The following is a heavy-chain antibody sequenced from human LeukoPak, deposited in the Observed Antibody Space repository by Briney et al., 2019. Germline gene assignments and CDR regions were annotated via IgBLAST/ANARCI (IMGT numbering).Heavy chain of an antibody. Sequence: PSETLSLTCTVSGGSISSYYWSWIQQPPGKGLEWIGYIYYSGSTNYNPSLKSRVTISVDTSKNQFSLKLSSVTAADTAVYYCASHYGSGSYAVDYWGQGTLVTVSS. D-gene: IGHD3-10*01. J-gene: IGHJ4*02. CDR1: GGSISSYY. CDR2: IYYSGST. V-gene: IGHV4-59*08. CDR3: ASHYGSGSYAVDY.